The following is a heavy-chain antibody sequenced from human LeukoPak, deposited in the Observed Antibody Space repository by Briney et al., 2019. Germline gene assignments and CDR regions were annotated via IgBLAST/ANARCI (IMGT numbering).Heavy chain of an antibody. CDR2: ITWDSGLR. D-gene: IGHD3-3*01. Sequence: GGSLRLSCAASGFTFNDYAMHWVRHAPGKGLEWVSGITWDSGLRGYADSVKGRFTISRDNSKNTLYLQMNSLRAEDTAVYYCARDADPITIFGVQWYYYYGMDVWGQGTTVTVSS. CDR3: ARDADPITIFGVQWYYYYGMDV. CDR1: GFTFNDYA. J-gene: IGHJ6*02. V-gene: IGHV3-9*01.